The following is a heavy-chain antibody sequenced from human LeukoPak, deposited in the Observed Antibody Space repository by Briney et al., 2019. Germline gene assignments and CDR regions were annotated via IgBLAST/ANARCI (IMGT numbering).Heavy chain of an antibody. Sequence: GGSLRLACAASGFTFRSCAVHGVRQAPGKGLEWVAVISYDGSNKYYADSVKGRFTIPRDNSKNTLYLQMNSLRAEDTAVYYCARDLVSSGWYSNSPDYWGQGPLVIVSS. V-gene: IGHV3-30*01. J-gene: IGHJ4*02. CDR1: GFTFRSCA. CDR3: ARDLVSSGWYSNSPDY. CDR2: ISYDGSNK. D-gene: IGHD6-19*01.